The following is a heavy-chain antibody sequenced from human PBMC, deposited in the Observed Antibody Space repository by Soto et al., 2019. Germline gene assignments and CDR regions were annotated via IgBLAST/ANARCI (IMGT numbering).Heavy chain of an antibody. CDR1: GFTFSSYG. J-gene: IGHJ6*02. CDR2: ISYDGSNK. D-gene: IGHD4-4*01. V-gene: IGHV3-30*18. CDR3: AKELLQSPYYYYYGMDV. Sequence: QVQLVESGGGVVQPGRSLRLSCAASGFTFSSYGMHWVRQAPGKGLEWVAVISYDGSNKYYADSVKGRFTISRDNSKNTLYLQMNSLRAADTAVYYCAKELLQSPYYYYYGMDVWGQGTTVTVSS.